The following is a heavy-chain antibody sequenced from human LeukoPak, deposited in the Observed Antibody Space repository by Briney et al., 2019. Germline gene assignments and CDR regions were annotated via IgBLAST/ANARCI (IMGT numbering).Heavy chain of an antibody. Sequence: PGRSLRLSCAASGFTFDDYAMHWVRQAPGKGLEWVSGISWNSGSIGYADSVKGRFTISRDNAKNSLYLQMNSLRAEDMALYYCAKGGSSGWYPSDFDYWGQGTLVTVSS. D-gene: IGHD6-19*01. V-gene: IGHV3-9*03. CDR2: ISWNSGSI. CDR1: GFTFDDYA. CDR3: AKGGSSGWYPSDFDY. J-gene: IGHJ4*02.